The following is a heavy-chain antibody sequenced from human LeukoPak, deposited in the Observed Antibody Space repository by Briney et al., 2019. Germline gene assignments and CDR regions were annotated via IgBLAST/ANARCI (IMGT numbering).Heavy chain of an antibody. CDR2: IYYSGST. Sequence: SETLSLTCTVSGGSISSYYWSWIRQPPGKGLEWIGYIYYSGSTNYNPSLKSRVTISVDTSKNQFSLKLSSVTAADTAVYYCARHYGGHSFGTTFDYWGRGILVTVSS. J-gene: IGHJ4*02. CDR3: ARHYGGHSFGTTFDY. D-gene: IGHD5-18*01. V-gene: IGHV4-59*01. CDR1: GGSISSYY.